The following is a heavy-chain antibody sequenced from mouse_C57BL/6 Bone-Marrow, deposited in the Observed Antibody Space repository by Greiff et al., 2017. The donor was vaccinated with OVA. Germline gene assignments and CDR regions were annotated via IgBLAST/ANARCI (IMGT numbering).Heavy chain of an antibody. V-gene: IGHV1-26*01. CDR2: INPNNGGT. CDR3: HHLGSYYYAPPKVFDY. J-gene: IGHJ2*01. CDR1: GYTFTDYY. D-gene: IGHD1-1*01. Sequence: VQLQQSGPELVKPGASVKISCKASGYTFTDYYMNWVKQSHGKSLEWIGDINPNNGGTSYNQKFKGKATLTVDKSSSTAYMELRSLTSEDSAVYYCHHLGSYYYAPPKVFDYWGQGTTLTVSS.